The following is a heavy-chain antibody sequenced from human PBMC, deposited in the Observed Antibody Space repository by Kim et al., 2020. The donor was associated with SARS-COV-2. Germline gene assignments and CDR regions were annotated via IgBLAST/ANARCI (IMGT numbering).Heavy chain of an antibody. V-gene: IGHV4-31*03. CDR2: IYYSGST. CDR3: ASHRSGYDAKCFDY. CDR1: GGSISSGGYY. J-gene: IGHJ4*02. Sequence: SETLSLTCTVSGGSISSGGYYWSWIRQHPGKGLEWIGYIYYSGSTYYNPSLKSRVTISVDTSKNQFSLKLSSVTAADTAVYYCASHRSGYDAKCFDYWGQGTLVTVSS. D-gene: IGHD5-12*01.